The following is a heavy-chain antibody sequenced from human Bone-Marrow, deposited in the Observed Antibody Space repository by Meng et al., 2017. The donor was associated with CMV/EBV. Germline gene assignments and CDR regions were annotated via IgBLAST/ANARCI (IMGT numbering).Heavy chain of an antibody. D-gene: IGHD6-19*01. CDR2: IRSDGSAT. V-gene: IGHV1-2*02. J-gene: IGHJ4*02. Sequence: LVLSGVGVQGPGAHVKDSRMPSGSNSRHSTMPWVRQAPGQGLKWMGWIRSDGSATNYAQKFRGRVTMTRDASVSTAYMELSGLTSDDTAVYFCVRSSGWSLFDYWGPGALVTVSS. CDR1: GSNSRHST. CDR3: VRSSGWSLFDY.